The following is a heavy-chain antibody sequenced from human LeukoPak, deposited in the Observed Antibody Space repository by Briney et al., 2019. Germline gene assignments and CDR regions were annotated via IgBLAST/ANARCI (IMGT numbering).Heavy chain of an antibody. CDR3: ARRDNEKGNAFDI. J-gene: IGHJ3*02. D-gene: IGHD1-1*01. CDR2: TYYRSKWYN. V-gene: IGHV6-1*01. CDR1: GDSVSSYSAT. Sequence: SQTLSLTCAISGDSVSSYSATWHWIRQSPSRGLEWLGRTYYRSKWYNDYAVSMKSRITINPDTSKKQFSLHLNSVTPEDSAVYYCARRDNEKGNAFDIWDQGTMVTVSS.